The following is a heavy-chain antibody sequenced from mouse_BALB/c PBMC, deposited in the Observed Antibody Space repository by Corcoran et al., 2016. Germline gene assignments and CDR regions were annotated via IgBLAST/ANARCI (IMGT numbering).Heavy chain of an antibody. D-gene: IGHD2-3*01. CDR1: GFSLSTSNMG. V-gene: IGHV8-12*01. J-gene: IGHJ4*01. CDR3: ARSVDGYYYARDY. CDR2: HYWDDDK. Sequence: QVTQKESGPGIMPPSPNLSLTCSFYGFSLSTSNMGVRWIRQPSGTVLEWLAHHYWDDDKRYNPSLKSQLTIDKDTFSNQVFLKITSVDTADTATDYCARSVDGYYYARDYWGQGTSVTVSS.